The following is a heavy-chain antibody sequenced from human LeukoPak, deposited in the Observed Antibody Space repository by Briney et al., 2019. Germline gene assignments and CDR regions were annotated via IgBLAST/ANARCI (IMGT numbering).Heavy chain of an antibody. CDR3: ARCKYSGYDSSPYYFDY. D-gene: IGHD5-12*01. J-gene: IGHJ4*02. CDR2: INHSGST. Sequence: SETLSLTCAVYGGSFSGYYWSWIRQPPGKGLEWIGEINHSGSTNYNPSLKSRVTISVDTSKNQFSLKLSSVTAADTAVYYCARCKYSGYDSSPYYFDYWGQGTLVTVSS. V-gene: IGHV4-34*01. CDR1: GGSFSGYY.